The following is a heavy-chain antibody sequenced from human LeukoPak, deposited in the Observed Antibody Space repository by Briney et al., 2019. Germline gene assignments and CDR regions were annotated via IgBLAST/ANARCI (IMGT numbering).Heavy chain of an antibody. J-gene: IGHJ4*02. CDR1: GGSISGHY. CDR2: IYTSGST. CDR3: ARAYSRSYSHFDD. Sequence: SETLSLTCTVSGGSISGHYWSWIRQPPGKGLEGIGYIYTSGSTNYNPSLKSRVTISVDTSKNQFSLRLSSVTAADTAMYFCARAYSRSYSHFDDWGQGTLVTVSS. D-gene: IGHD1-26*01. V-gene: IGHV4-4*09.